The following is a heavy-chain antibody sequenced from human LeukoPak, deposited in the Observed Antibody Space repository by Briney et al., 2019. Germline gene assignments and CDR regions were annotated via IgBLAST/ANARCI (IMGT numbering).Heavy chain of an antibody. CDR2: IKQDGSEK. V-gene: IGHV3-7*01. CDR3: ARYCGGDCYGMDV. J-gene: IGHJ6*02. CDR1: EFTFXXYW. D-gene: IGHD2-21*01. Sequence: LXLSXTXXEFTFXXYWMSWVRQAPGKXLEWVANIKQDGSEKDYVDSVKGRFTISRDNAKNSLYLQMNNLRAEDTAVYYCARYCGGDCYGMDVWGQGTTVTVSS.